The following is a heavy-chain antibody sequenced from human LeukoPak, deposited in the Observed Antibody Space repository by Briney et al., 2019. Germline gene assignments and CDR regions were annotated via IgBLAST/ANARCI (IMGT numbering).Heavy chain of an antibody. J-gene: IGHJ4*02. CDR1: GNYW. V-gene: IGHV3-74*01. CDR2: INSDGSWT. D-gene: IGHD2/OR15-2a*01. Sequence: GGSPRLSCAASGNYWMHWVRQAPGKGLVWVSHINSDGSWTSYADSVKGRFTISEDNAKNTVYLQMNSLRAEDTAVYYCVSFYETYWGRGTLVTVSS. CDR3: VSFYETY.